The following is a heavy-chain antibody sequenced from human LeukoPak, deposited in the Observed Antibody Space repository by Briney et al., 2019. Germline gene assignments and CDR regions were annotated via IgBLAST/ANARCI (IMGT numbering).Heavy chain of an antibody. D-gene: IGHD2-2*01. Sequence: PSETLSLTCAVYGGSFSGYYWSWIRQPPGKGLGWIGEINHSGSTNYNPSLKSRVTISVDTSKNQFSLKLSSVTAADTAVYYCASRYCSSTSCYHSDYWGQGTLVTVSS. CDR3: ASRYCSSTSCYHSDY. CDR2: INHSGST. J-gene: IGHJ4*02. CDR1: GGSFSGYY. V-gene: IGHV4-34*01.